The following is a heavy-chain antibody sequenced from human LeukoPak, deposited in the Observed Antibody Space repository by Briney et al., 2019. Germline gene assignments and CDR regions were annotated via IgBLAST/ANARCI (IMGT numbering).Heavy chain of an antibody. CDR1: GFTFSNAW. CDR3: TTGGTLTTGTPTIDY. J-gene: IGHJ4*02. CDR2: IKSKTDGGTT. D-gene: IGHD1-1*01. V-gene: IGHV3-15*01. Sequence: NAGGSLRLSCAASGFTFSNAWMSWVRQAPGKGLEWVGRIKSKTDGGTTDCAAPVKGRFTISRDDSKNTLYLQMNSLKTEDTAVYYCTTGGTLTTGTPTIDYWGQGTLVTVSS.